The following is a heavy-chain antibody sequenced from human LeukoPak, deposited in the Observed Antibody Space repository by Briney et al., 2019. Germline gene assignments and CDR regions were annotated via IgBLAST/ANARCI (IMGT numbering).Heavy chain of an antibody. V-gene: IGHV3-7*04. CDR3: ARHWSYHDY. J-gene: IGHJ4*02. CDR1: GFIFSNYW. CDR2: IKEDGSEI. D-gene: IGHD3-10*01. Sequence: GGSLRLYCAASGFIFSNYWMIWVRQAPGKGLEWVANIKEDGSEIYYVDSVKGRFTISRDNAKNSVYLQMNSLRAEDTAIYYCARHWSYHDYWGQGTLVTVSS.